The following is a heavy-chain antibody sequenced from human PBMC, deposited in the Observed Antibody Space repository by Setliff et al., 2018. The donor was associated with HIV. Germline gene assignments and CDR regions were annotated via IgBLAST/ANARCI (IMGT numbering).Heavy chain of an antibody. Sequence: LRLSCAASGFTFSSYAMTWVRQAPGKGLEWVSVISGSGGSTYYADSGKGRFTISRDNSKNTLYLQMNSLRAEDTAVYYCAFRIQLWYWGQGIQVTVSS. CDR3: AFRIQLWY. CDR1: GFTFSSYA. D-gene: IGHD5-18*01. V-gene: IGHV3-23*01. J-gene: IGHJ4*02. CDR2: ISGSGGST.